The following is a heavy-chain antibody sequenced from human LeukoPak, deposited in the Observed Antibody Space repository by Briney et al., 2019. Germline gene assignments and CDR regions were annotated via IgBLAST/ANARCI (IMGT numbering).Heavy chain of an antibody. J-gene: IGHJ4*02. CDR2: INHSGST. CDR3: ARGRVVPRRYQKHRIDGLLDY. V-gene: IGHV4-34*01. D-gene: IGHD2-21*01. Sequence: SETLSLTCAVYGGSFSGYYWSWIRQPPGKGLEWIGEINHSGSTNYNPSPKSRVTISVDTSKNQFSLKLSSVTAADTAVYYCARGRVVPRRYQKHRIDGLLDYWGQGTLVTVSS. CDR1: GGSFSGYY.